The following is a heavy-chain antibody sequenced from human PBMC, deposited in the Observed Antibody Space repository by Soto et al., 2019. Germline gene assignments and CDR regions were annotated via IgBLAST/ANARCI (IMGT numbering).Heavy chain of an antibody. J-gene: IGHJ5*02. CDR2: IIPILGIA. CDR3: APDPPHHRSGRSCSSNWFDP. D-gene: IGHD2-15*01. Sequence: GAPVKGSCKAFGGSFSSYTISRVRQAPGKGLEWMGRIIPILGIANYAQKCQGRGTITADKSTSTAYMELSSLRSEDTALYYSAPDPPHHRSGRSCSSNWFDPWGQRPLVTASS. CDR1: GGSFSSYT. V-gene: IGHV1-69*02.